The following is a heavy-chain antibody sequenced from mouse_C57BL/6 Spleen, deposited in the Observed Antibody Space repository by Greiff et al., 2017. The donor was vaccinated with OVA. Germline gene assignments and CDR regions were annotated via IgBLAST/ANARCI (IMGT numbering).Heavy chain of an antibody. V-gene: IGHV5-16*01. D-gene: IGHD5-1*01. Sequence: EVMLVESEGGLVQPGSSMKLSCTASGFTFSDYYMAWVRQVPEKGLEWVANINYDGSSTYYLDSLKSRFIISRDNAKNILYLQMSSLKSEDTATYYCARGSNWYFDVWGTGTTVTVSS. CDR1: GFTFSDYY. J-gene: IGHJ1*03. CDR3: ARGSNWYFDV. CDR2: INYDGSST.